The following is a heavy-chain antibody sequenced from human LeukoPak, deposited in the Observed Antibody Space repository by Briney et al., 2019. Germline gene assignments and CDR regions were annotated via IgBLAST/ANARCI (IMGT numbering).Heavy chain of an antibody. Sequence: SETLSLTCTVSGGSISSGDYYWSWIRQPPGKGLEWIGYIYYSGSTYYNPSLKSRVTISVDTSKNQFSLKLTSVTAADTAVYYCAREQVGQLCFDLWGRGTLVTVSS. CDR1: GGSISSGDYY. D-gene: IGHD2-2*01. CDR3: AREQVGQLCFDL. CDR2: IYYSGST. V-gene: IGHV4-31*03. J-gene: IGHJ2*01.